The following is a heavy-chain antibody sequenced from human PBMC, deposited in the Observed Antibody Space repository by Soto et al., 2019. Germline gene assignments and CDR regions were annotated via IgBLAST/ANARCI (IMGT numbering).Heavy chain of an antibody. CDR3: ARDTRKELWVEGLNAMDV. J-gene: IGHJ6*02. Sequence: GPEVKKSGASVKVSCKASAYTFTTYGVSWVRQAPGQGLEWMGWISGYNGQTNYAQKFRGRVTFTTDTSTSTAYMELRSLRPDDTAIYFCARDTRKELWVEGLNAMDVWGQGTTVTVSS. D-gene: IGHD3-16*01. CDR2: ISGYNGQT. V-gene: IGHV1-18*01. CDR1: AYTFTTYG.